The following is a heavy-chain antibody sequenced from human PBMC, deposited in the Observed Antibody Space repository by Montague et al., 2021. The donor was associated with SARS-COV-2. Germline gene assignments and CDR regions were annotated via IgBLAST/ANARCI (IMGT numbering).Heavy chain of an antibody. CDR1: GFTFSDYA. V-gene: IGHV3-30*18. J-gene: IGHJ6*02. Sequence: SLRLSCAASGFTFSDYAMHWVRQAPGKGLEWVAVISNDGSEKKYPDSVKGRLSISRDNSKNTVYLQLSSLRVDDTGVYYCAKESNQFLFIRGYYGLDVWGQGTTVTVSS. CDR3: AKESNQFLFIRGYYGLDV. CDR2: ISNDGSEK. D-gene: IGHD3-10*01.